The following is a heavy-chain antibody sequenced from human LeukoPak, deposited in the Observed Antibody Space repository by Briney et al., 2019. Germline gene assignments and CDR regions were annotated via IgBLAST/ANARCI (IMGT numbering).Heavy chain of an antibody. V-gene: IGHV3-23*01. Sequence: GGSLRLSCAASGFTFSSYAMSWVRQAPGKGLEWVSAISGSGGSTYSADSVKGRFTISRANYKNTLYLQMNSLRAEDTAVYYCAKEIFRKHDPIAGDYWGQGTLVTVSS. CDR3: AKEIFRKHDPIAGDY. D-gene: IGHD2-15*01. CDR2: ISGSGGST. CDR1: GFTFSSYA. J-gene: IGHJ4*02.